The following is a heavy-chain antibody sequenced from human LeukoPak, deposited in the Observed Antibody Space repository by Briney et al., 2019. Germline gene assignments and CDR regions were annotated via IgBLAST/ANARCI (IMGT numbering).Heavy chain of an antibody. CDR3: AKGGYTTPFDY. CDR1: GFTFRDYS. D-gene: IGHD2-2*02. J-gene: IGHJ4*02. Sequence: GGSLRLSCAASGFTFRDYSMTWIRQAPGKGLEWVSTIRADYSSTYYADSVKGRFTISRDNSKTTLYLQMNSLGAEDTALYYCAKGGYTTPFDYWGRGTLVIVSS. CDR2: IRADYSST. V-gene: IGHV3-23*01.